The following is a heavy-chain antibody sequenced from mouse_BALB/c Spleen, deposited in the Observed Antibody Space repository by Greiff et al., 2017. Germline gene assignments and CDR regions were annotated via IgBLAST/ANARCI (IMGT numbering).Heavy chain of an antibody. CDR3: ARGWWDDAMDY. J-gene: IGHJ4*01. V-gene: IGHV1-14*01. CDR2: INPYNDGT. Sequence: VHVKQSGPELVKPGASVKMSCKASGYTFTSYVMHWVKQKPGQGLEWIGYINPYNDGTKYNEKFKGKATLTSDKSSSTAYMELSSLTSEDSAVYYCARGWWDDAMDYWGQGTSVTVSS. CDR1: GYTFTSYV. D-gene: IGHD1-1*02.